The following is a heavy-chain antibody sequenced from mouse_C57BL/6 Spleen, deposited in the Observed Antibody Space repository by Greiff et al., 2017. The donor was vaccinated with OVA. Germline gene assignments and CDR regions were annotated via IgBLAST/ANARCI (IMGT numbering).Heavy chain of an antibody. D-gene: IGHD4-1*01. Sequence: EVMLVESGGGLVQPGGSLKLSWAASGFTFSDYYMYWVRQTPEKRLEWVAYISNGGGSTYYPDTVKGRFTISRDNAKNTLYLQMSRLKSEDTAMYYCARPWAGYFDVWGTGTTVTVSS. V-gene: IGHV5-12*01. CDR1: GFTFSDYY. CDR3: ARPWAGYFDV. J-gene: IGHJ1*03. CDR2: ISNGGGST.